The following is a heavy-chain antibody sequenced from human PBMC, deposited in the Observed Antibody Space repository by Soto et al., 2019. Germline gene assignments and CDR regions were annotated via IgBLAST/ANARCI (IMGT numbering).Heavy chain of an antibody. CDR2: VHISGHS. Sequence: SETLSLTCTLSGGSVRAPDWWNWVRQSPDKGLEWIAEVHISGHSNYNPSLRSRVSVSIDSSKNQFYLNLNSVTAANTAIYYCARVRQGCSANNCYFDPWGQGSQVTVSS. J-gene: IGHJ5*01. CDR1: GGSVRAPDW. D-gene: IGHD1-1*01. CDR3: ARVRQGCSANNCYFDP. V-gene: IGHV4-4*02.